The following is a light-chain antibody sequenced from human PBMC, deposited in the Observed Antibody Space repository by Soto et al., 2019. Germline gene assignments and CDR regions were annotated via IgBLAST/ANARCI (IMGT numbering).Light chain of an antibody. J-gene: IGKJ1*01. V-gene: IGKV3-20*01. CDR1: QSVSSSY. CDR2: GAS. Sequence: EIVLTQSPGTMSLSPGERATLSCRASQSVSSSYFAWYQQRFGQAPRLLIYGASSRANGIPDRFSGSGSGTDFTLTISRLEPVDFAVYYCQQYGSSSWTFGQGTKV. CDR3: QQYGSSSWT.